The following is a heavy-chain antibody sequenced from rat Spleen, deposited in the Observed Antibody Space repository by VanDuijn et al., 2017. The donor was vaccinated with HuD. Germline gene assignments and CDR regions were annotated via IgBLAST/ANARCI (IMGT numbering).Heavy chain of an antibody. J-gene: IGHJ2*01. CDR1: GFTFSDYY. CDR3: ARGLTVDY. Sequence: EVQLVESDGGLVQPGRSLKLSCAASGFTFSDYYMAWVRQAPTKGLEWVATISYDGSSTYYRDSVKGRFTISRDNAKSTLYLQMNSLRSEDTATYYCARGLTVDYWGQGVMVTVSS. CDR2: ISYDGSST. V-gene: IGHV5-29*01. D-gene: IGHD5-1*01.